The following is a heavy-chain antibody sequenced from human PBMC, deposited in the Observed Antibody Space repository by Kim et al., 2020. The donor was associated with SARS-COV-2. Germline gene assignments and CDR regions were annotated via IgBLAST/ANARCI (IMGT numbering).Heavy chain of an antibody. J-gene: IGHJ3*01. Sequence: ASVKVSCKGSGYIFTSYAVNWVRQAPGQGLEWMGWINTNNGNPTYAQGFTGRFVFSLDTAVTTADLEIGSLKAADTAVYYCAVASAKFVDAFDVWGQGTMLTVST. D-gene: IGHD6-19*01. CDR2: INTNNGNP. CDR1: GYIFTSYA. V-gene: IGHV7-4-1*01. CDR3: AVASAKFVDAFDV.